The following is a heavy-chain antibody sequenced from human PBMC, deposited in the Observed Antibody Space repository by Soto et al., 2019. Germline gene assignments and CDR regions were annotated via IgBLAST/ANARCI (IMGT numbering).Heavy chain of an antibody. CDR2: IIPIFGTA. Sequence: SVKVSFKASGGTFSSYAISWVRHAPGQVLEWMGGIIPIFGTANYAQKFQGRVTITADESTSTAYMELSSLRSEDTAVYYCARGPYDFWSGYYLDAFDIWGQGTMVTVSS. V-gene: IGHV1-69*13. CDR3: ARGPYDFWSGYYLDAFDI. D-gene: IGHD3-3*01. J-gene: IGHJ3*02. CDR1: GGTFSSYA.